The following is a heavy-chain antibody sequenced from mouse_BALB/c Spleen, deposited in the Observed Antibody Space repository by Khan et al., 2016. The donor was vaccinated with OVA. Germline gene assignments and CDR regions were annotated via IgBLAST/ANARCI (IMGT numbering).Heavy chain of an antibody. V-gene: IGHV1-5*01. D-gene: IGHD4-1*01. CDR2: IYPGNTDT. CDR1: GYTFTSYW. CDR3: TRRNWDVAGFAY. Sequence: VQLQHSGTVLARPGASVKMSCKASGYTFTSYWMHWVQQRPGQGLEWIGDIYPGNTDTNYNQKFKGKAKLTAVTSTSTAYMELSSLTNEDSAVYDWTRRNWDVAGFAYWGQGTLVTVSA. J-gene: IGHJ3*01.